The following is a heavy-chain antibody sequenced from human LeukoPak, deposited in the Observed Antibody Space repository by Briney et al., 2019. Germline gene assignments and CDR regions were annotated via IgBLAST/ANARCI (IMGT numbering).Heavy chain of an antibody. D-gene: IGHD6-13*01. CDR2: ISGSGGST. J-gene: IGHJ5*02. Sequence: GSLRLSCAASGFTFSSYAMSWVRQAPGKGLESVSTISGSGGSTYYADSVKGRFTISRDNSKNTLYLQVNSLRAEDTAVYYCARGHSSSWSRWFDPWGQGTLVTVSS. CDR3: ARGHSSSWSRWFDP. CDR1: GFTFSSYA. V-gene: IGHV3-23*01.